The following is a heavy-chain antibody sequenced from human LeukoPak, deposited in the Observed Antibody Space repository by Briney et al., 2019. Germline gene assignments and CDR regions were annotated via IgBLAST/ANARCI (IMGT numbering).Heavy chain of an antibody. D-gene: IGHD1-1*01. CDR3: ATSQYNWNDEVDYNWFDP. J-gene: IGHJ5*02. CDR2: IYTSGST. V-gene: IGHV4-61*02. Sequence: PSETLSLTCAVSGGSISSGSYYWSWIRPPAGKGLEWIGRIYTSGSTNYNPSLKSRVTISADTSKNKFSLKLSSVTAADTAVYYCATSQYNWNDEVDYNWFDPWGQGTLVTVSS. CDR1: GGSISSGSYY.